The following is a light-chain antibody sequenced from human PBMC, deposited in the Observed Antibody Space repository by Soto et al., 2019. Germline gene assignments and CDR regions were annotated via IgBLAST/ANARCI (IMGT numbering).Light chain of an antibody. CDR2: GAF. Sequence: EIVLTQSPGTLSLSPGERATLSCRASQSVSSSYLAWYQQKPGQPPRLLIYGAFNRAAGIPARFSGSGSGTDFTLTISSLEPEYSAVYYCQQRSNWPPITSGQGRPPEI. J-gene: IGKJ5*01. CDR1: QSVSSSY. CDR3: QQRSNWPPIT. V-gene: IGKV3D-20*02.